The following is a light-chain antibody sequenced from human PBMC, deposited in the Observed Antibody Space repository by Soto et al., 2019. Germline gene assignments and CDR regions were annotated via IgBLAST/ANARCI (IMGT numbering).Light chain of an antibody. CDR1: QSISRY. V-gene: IGKV1-39*01. Sequence: DIQMTQSPSSLSASVGDRVTVTCRAGQSISRYLNWYQQRPGKAPNLLIYSASSLQTGVQSRFSGSGSGTDFTLTITNLQPEDCATYYCQQSYNGPFTFGPGTKVDIK. J-gene: IGKJ3*01. CDR3: QQSYNGPFT. CDR2: SAS.